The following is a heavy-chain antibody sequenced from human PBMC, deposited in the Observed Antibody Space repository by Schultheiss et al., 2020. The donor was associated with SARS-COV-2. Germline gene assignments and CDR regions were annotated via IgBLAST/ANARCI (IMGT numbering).Heavy chain of an antibody. D-gene: IGHD7-27*01. CDR1: GGSFSGYY. J-gene: IGHJ3*02. V-gene: IGHV4-34*11. CDR2: IYYSGST. Sequence: SETLSLTCAVYGGSFSGYYWSWIRQPPGKGLEWIGYIYYSGSTNYNPSLKSRVTISVDTSKNQFSLKLSSVTAADTAVYYCARRTPTGDDAFDIWGQGTMVTVSS. CDR3: ARRTPTGDDAFDI.